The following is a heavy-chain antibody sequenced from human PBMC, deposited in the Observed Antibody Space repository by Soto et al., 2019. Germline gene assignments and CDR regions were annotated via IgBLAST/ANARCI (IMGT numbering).Heavy chain of an antibody. CDR2: IIPMFGKG. CDR1: GDSFSTLG. Sequence: QVQLVQSGAEVRKPGSSVHVSCKASGDSFSTLGINWVRQAPGQGLEWMGGIIPMFGKGRYAQRFQGRATLTADKSTSTAYMELSSLRSDDTAVYYCATAHSSGWYFFDYWGQGSLVTVSS. J-gene: IGHJ4*02. D-gene: IGHD6-19*01. CDR3: ATAHSSGWYFFDY. V-gene: IGHV1-69*06.